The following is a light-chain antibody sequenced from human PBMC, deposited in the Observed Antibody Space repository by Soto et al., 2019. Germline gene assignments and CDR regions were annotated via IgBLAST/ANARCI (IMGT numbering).Light chain of an antibody. CDR1: QRFSSSY. J-gene: IGKJ5*01. CDR2: GAS. CDR3: QQYGSSQRST. V-gene: IGKV3-20*01. Sequence: EIGLTHTPATLPLSAGEFTTLSCRALQRFSSSYLAWYQQKPGQAPRLLIYGASSRATGIPDRFSGSGSGTDFTLTISSLETEDFAVYYCQQYGSSQRSTFGQGTRLEI.